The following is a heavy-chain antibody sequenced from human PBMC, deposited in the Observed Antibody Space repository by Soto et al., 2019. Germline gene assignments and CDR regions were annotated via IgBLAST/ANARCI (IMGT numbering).Heavy chain of an antibody. J-gene: IGHJ4*02. CDR1: GYTFTGYY. CDR2: INTKRDGT. CDR3: ARGAWYYDSSGYYRGLEY. Sequence: ASVKVSCKASGYTFTGYYMHWVRQAAGQGLEWMGWINTKRDGTNYAQKFQGWVTMTRDTSISTAYMELSRLRSDDTAVYFCARGAWYYDSSGYYRGLEYWGQGTLVTVSS. V-gene: IGHV1-2*04. D-gene: IGHD3-22*01.